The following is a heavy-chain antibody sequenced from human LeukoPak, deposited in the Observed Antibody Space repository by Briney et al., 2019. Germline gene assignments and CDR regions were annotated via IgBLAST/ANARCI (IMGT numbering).Heavy chain of an antibody. V-gene: IGHV1-24*01. Sequence: ASVRASCKVSGYTLIELSMHWVRQVPGKGLEWVGGFDPESGETIYAQKFQGRVTMTEDTSTDTAYMDLSSLRSEDAAVYYCAGAGINYFYMDVWGKGTTVTVSS. D-gene: IGHD6-19*01. CDR2: FDPESGET. CDR1: GYTLIELS. CDR3: AGAGINYFYMDV. J-gene: IGHJ6*03.